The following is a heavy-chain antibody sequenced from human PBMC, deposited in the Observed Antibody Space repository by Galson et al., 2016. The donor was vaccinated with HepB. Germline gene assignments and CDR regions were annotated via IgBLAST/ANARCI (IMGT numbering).Heavy chain of an antibody. D-gene: IGHD3-10*01. CDR2: IYHSGST. V-gene: IGHV4-31*03. CDR1: GGSISSGGYY. J-gene: IGHJ4*02. Sequence: QVQLQESGPGLAKPSQTLSLTCTVSGGSISSGGYYWSWLRQHPGKGLEWIGYIYHSGSTYYNPSLKSRVSISVDTSKNQFSLRLSSVTAADTAVYYCARDRSSGSGNFGYWGQGTLVTVSS. CDR3: ARDRSSGSGNFGY.